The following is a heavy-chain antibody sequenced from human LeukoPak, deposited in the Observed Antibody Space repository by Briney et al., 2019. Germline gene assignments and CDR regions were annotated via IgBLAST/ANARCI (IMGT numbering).Heavy chain of an antibody. CDR3: ARSVVVVVRRANWFDP. D-gene: IGHD2-15*01. Sequence: PSETLSLTCTVSGGSISSSSYYWGWIRQPPGKGLEWIGGIYYSGSTYYNQSLKSRVTISVDTSKTQFSLKLSSVTAADTAVYYCARSVVVVVRRANWFDPWGQGTLVTVSS. V-gene: IGHV4-39*07. J-gene: IGHJ5*02. CDR1: GGSISSSSYY. CDR2: IYYSGST.